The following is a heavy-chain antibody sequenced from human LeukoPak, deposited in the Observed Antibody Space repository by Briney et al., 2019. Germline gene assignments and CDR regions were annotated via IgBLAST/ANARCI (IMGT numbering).Heavy chain of an antibody. CDR2: INPNSGGT. Sequence: ASVKVSCKASGYTFTGYYMHWVRQAPGQGLEWMGWINPNSGGTSYPQKFQGRVTMTRDTSISTAYMEVSSLRSDDTAVYYCAREGTGGNSALDFLDYWGQGTLVTVSS. D-gene: IGHD4-23*01. V-gene: IGHV1-2*02. J-gene: IGHJ4*02. CDR1: GYTFTGYY. CDR3: AREGTGGNSALDFLDY.